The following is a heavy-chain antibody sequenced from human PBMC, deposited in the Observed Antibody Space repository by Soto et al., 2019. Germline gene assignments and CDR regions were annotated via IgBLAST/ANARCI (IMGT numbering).Heavy chain of an antibody. CDR3: ARVRRITMIVVDNSDAFDI. J-gene: IGHJ3*02. CDR1: GGTFSSYA. D-gene: IGHD3-22*01. Sequence: QVQLVQSGAEVKKPGSSVKVSCKASGGTFSSYAISWVRQAPGQGLEWMGGIIPIFGTANYAQKLQGRVTITADESTNTAYMELSSLRSEDTAVYYCARVRRITMIVVDNSDAFDIWGQGTMVTVSS. CDR2: IIPIFGTA. V-gene: IGHV1-69*01.